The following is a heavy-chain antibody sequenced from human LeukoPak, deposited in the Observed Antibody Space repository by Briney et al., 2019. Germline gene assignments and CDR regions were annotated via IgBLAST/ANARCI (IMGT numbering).Heavy chain of an antibody. D-gene: IGHD5-12*01. Sequence: ASVKVSCKASGYTFTSYGISWVRQAPGQGLEWMGWISAYNGNTNYAQKLQGRVTMTTDTSTSTPYMELRSLRSDDTAVYYCARDNSYEPSHYFDYWGQGTLVTVSS. J-gene: IGHJ4*02. CDR2: ISAYNGNT. CDR1: GYTFTSYG. V-gene: IGHV1-18*01. CDR3: ARDNSYEPSHYFDY.